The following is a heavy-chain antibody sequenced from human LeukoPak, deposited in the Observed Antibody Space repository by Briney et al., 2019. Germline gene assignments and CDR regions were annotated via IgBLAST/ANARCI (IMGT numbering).Heavy chain of an antibody. CDR2: GYYSGST. D-gene: IGHD3-10*01. V-gene: IGHV4-39*01. J-gene: IGHJ4*02. CDR3: ARRLGGSGSYYY. Sequence: SETLSLTCTVSGGSIRSTSYYWGWIRQPPGKGLEWIGSGYYSGSTHYNPSLKSRVTIFVDTSKNQFSLKLSSVTAADTAVYYCARRLGGSGSYYYWGQGTLVTVSS. CDR1: GGSIRSTSYY.